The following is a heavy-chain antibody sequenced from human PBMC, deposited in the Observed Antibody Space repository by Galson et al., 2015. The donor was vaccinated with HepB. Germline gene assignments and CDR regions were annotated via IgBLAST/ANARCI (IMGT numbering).Heavy chain of an antibody. J-gene: IGHJ4*02. D-gene: IGHD3-10*01. CDR2: ISYDGSNK. Sequence: SLRLSCAASGFTFSSYAMHWVRQAPGKGLEWVAVISYDGSNKYYADSVKGRFTISRDNSKNTLYLQMNSLRAEDTAVYYCARDRFGELLSARLDYWGQGTLVTVSS. V-gene: IGHV3-30*04. CDR1: GFTFSSYA. CDR3: ARDRFGELLSARLDY.